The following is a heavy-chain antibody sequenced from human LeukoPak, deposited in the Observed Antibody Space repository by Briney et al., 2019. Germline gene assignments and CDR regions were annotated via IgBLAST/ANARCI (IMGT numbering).Heavy chain of an antibody. D-gene: IGHD5-12*01. CDR3: ARTGYPYYYYYMDV. J-gene: IGHJ6*03. V-gene: IGHV4-59*01. CDR1: GGSISSYY. Sequence: SETLSLTCTVSGGSISSYYWSWIRQPPGKGLEWIGYIYYSGSTNYNPSLKSRVTISVDTSKNQFSLKLSSVTAADTAVYYCARTGYPYYYYYMDVWGKGTTVTVSS. CDR2: IYYSGST.